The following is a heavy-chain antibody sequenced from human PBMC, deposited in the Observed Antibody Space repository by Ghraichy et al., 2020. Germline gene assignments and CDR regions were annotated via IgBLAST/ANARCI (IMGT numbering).Heavy chain of an antibody. Sequence: SQTLSLTCTVSGGYMSDDYWSWIRQPAGKGLEWLGRIYTTGGTDYNPSLKIRVTISIDKSKNQFSLRLSSLTVADTAVYYCARDHDRACGQGTLVTVSS. CDR3: ARDHDRA. V-gene: IGHV4-4*07. CDR2: IYTTGGT. CDR1: GGYMSDDY. J-gene: IGHJ5*02.